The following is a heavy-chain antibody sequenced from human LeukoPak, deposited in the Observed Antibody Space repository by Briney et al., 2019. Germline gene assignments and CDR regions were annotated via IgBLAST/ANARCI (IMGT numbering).Heavy chain of an antibody. V-gene: IGHV1-18*01. CDR1: GYTFTSYG. CDR2: VSAYNGNT. CDR3: ARVIYTSSWYYFDY. J-gene: IGHJ4*02. D-gene: IGHD6-13*01. Sequence: RASVEVSCKASGYTFTSYGISWVRQAPGQGLEWMGWVSAYNGNTNYAQNLQGRVTMTTDTSTSTAYMELRSLRSDDTAAYFCARVIYTSSWYYFDYWGQGTLVTVSS.